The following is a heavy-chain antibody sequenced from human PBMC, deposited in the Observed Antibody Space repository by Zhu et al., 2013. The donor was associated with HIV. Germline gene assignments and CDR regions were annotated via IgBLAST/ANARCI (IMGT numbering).Heavy chain of an antibody. Sequence: QVQLVQSGAEVKKPGASVKVSCKASGYTFTSYDINWVRQATGQGLEWMGWMNPNSGNTGYAQKFQGRVTMTRNTSISTAYMELSSLRSEDTAVYYCARVPVLRFLERGSYYYYYGMDVWAEGT. CDR1: GYTFTSYD. D-gene: IGHD3-3*01. V-gene: IGHV1-8*01. CDR3: ARVPVLRFLERGSYYYYYGMDV. CDR2: MNPNSGNT. J-gene: IGHJ6*02.